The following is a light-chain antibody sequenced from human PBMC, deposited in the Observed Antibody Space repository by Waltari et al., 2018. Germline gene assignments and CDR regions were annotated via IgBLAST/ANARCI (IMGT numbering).Light chain of an antibody. CDR3: MILYNNAVV. V-gene: IGLV5-45*01. CDR2: YKPDSGT. Sequence: QAVLTQPASLSASPGASASLPCTLRSDINVGTYNINWYQQRPGSPPQFLVKYKPDSGTPLGSGVPSRFSGSKDTSANAGILLISGLQSEDEADYYCMILYNNAVVFGGGTKVTVL. CDR1: SDINVGTYN. J-gene: IGLJ3*02.